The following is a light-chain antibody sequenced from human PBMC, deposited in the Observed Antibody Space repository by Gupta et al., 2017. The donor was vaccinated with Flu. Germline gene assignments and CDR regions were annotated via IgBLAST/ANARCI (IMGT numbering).Light chain of an antibody. CDR1: QSVGHF. V-gene: IGKV3-11*01. Sequence: ETVLTQSPATLSLSPGERATLSCRASQSVGHFLAWYQQKPGQAPRILIYDASNRATGAPARFSGSGSGTDFTLTISSLEPEDFAVYYCQQRYDWPPITFGQGTRLEIK. CDR3: QQRYDWPPIT. J-gene: IGKJ5*01. CDR2: DAS.